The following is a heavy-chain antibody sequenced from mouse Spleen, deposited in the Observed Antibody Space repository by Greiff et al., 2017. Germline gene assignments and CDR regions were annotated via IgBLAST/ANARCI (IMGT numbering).Heavy chain of an antibody. V-gene: IGHV1-50*01. CDR1: GYTFTSYW. J-gene: IGHJ4*01. CDR2: IDPSDSYT. CDR3: ARYGSSLAMDY. Sequence: VQLQQPGAELVKPGASVKLSCKASGYTFTSYWMQWVKQRPGQGLEWIGEIDPSDSYTNYNQKFKGKATLTVDTSSSTAYMQLSSLTSEDSAVYYCARYGSSLAMDYWGQGTSVTVSS. D-gene: IGHD1-1*01.